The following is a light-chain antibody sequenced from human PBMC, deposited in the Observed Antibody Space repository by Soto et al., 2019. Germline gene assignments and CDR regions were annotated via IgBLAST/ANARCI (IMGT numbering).Light chain of an antibody. V-gene: IGKV3-15*01. CDR3: QQYNNWPPYT. CDR1: QSVSSS. J-gene: IGKJ2*01. Sequence: EIVMTQSPATLSVSPGERATLTCRASQSVSSSLAWYQQKPGQAPRLLIYCASTRATGIPARFSGSRSGTEFTLTISSLQSEDFAVYYCQQYNNWPPYTFGQGTKLEIK. CDR2: CAS.